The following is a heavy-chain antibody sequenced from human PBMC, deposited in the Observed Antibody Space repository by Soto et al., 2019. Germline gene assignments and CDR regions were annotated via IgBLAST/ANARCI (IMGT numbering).Heavy chain of an antibody. CDR3: ARDYSSGRYRHLDY. CDR2: IYYSGDT. V-gene: IGHV4-30-4*02. CDR1: GGSIRSGDYY. Sequence: SETLSLTCAVSGGSIRSGDYYWSWIRQPPGKGLEWIGYIYYSGDTYYNPSLDSRVTMSVDTSKNQLSLKLTSVTAADTAVYYCARDYSSGRYRHLDYWGQGTLVTVSS. D-gene: IGHD6-19*01. J-gene: IGHJ4*02.